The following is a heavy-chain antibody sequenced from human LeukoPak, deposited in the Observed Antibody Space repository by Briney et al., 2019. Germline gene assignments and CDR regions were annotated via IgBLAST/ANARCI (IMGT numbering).Heavy chain of an antibody. V-gene: IGHV1-2*02. CDR3: AKVMGSGQWLVEREDFDI. J-gene: IGHJ3*02. CDR1: GYTFTGYY. D-gene: IGHD6-19*01. Sequence: ASVKVSCKASGYTFTGYYIHWVRQAPGQGLEWMGWINPNSGGTNYAQTFQGRVTTTRDTSISTAYMELSRLRSDDTAVYYCAKVMGSGQWLVEREDFDIWGQGTMVTVSS. CDR2: INPNSGGT.